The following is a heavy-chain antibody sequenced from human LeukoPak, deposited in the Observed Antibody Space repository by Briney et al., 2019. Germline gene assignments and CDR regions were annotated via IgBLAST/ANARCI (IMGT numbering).Heavy chain of an antibody. CDR2: INPNSGGT. CDR1: GYTFTGYY. CDR3: ANSVGDYYDSSGYYYKGYFQH. V-gene: IGHV1-2*02. Sequence: GASVKVSCRASGYTFTGYYMHWVRQAPGQGLEWMGWINPNSGGTNYAQKFQGRVTMTRDTSISTAYMELGRLRSDDTAVYYCANSVGDYYDSSGYYYKGYFQHWGQGTLVTVSS. D-gene: IGHD3-22*01. J-gene: IGHJ1*01.